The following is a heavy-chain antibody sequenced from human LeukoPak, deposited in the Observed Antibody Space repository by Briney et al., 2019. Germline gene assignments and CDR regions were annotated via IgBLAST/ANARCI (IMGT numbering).Heavy chain of an antibody. CDR3: ARVARRQHGVDY. Sequence: GASVKVSCKASGYSFTDKYMHWVRQAPGQGLEWMGWINPNSGGTNYAQKFQGRVTMTRDTSISTAYMELSRLRSDDTAAYYCARVARRQHGVDYWGQGTLVTVSS. D-gene: IGHD1-1*01. J-gene: IGHJ4*02. V-gene: IGHV1-2*02. CDR1: GYSFTDKY. CDR2: INPNSGGT.